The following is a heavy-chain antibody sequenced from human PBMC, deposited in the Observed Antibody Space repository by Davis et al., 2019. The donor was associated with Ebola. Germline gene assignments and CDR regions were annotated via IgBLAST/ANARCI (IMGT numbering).Heavy chain of an antibody. D-gene: IGHD2-15*01. CDR2: IYHSGST. V-gene: IGHV4-61*10. Sequence: SETLSLTFTVSGGSISSGSYYWSWIRPPAGKGLEWIGYIYHSGSTNYNPSLKSRVTISVDTSKNQFSLKLSSVTAADTAVYYCARLSSYSFDYYYDYMDVWGKGTTVTVSS. CDR1: GGSISSGSYY. J-gene: IGHJ6*03. CDR3: ARLSSYSFDYYYDYMDV.